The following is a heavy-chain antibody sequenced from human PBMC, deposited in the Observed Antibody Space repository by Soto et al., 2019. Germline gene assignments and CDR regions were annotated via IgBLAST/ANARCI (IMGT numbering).Heavy chain of an antibody. D-gene: IGHD3-22*01. CDR3: ARGNYDSSGYYYFDC. CDR1: GGSISSYY. CDR2: IYYSGST. Sequence: SATLSLTCTVSGGSISSYYWSWIRQPPGKGLEWIGYIYYSGSTNYNPSLKSRVTISVDTSKNQFSLKLSSVTAADTAVYYCARGNYDSSGYYYFDCWGRGTLATV. J-gene: IGHJ4*01. V-gene: IGHV4-59*01.